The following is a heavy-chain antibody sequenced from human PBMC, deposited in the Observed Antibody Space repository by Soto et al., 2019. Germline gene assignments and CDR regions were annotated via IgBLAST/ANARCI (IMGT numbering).Heavy chain of an antibody. CDR3: ARGVIAAAGPPRDLYYYYMDV. Sequence: GSLRLSCAASGFTFSSYVMSWVRQAPGKGLEWIGYIYYSGSTNYNPSLKSRVTISVDTSKNQFSLKLSSVTAADMAVYYCARGVIAAAGPPRDLYYYYMDVWGKGTTVTVSS. CDR2: IYYSGST. D-gene: IGHD6-13*01. V-gene: IGHV4-59*01. J-gene: IGHJ6*03. CDR1: GFTFSSYV.